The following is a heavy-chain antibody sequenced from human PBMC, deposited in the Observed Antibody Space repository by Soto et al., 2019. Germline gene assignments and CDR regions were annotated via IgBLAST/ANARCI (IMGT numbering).Heavy chain of an antibody. J-gene: IGHJ6*02. CDR3: AKDGHCSSTSCSPYYYYYGMDV. V-gene: IGHV3-30*18. CDR1: GFTFSSYG. Sequence: QVQLVESGGGVVQPGRSLRLSCAASGFTFSSYGMHWVRQAQGKGLEWVAVISYDGSNKYYADSVKGRFTISRDNSKNTLYLQMNSLRSEDTAVYYCAKDGHCSSTSCSPYYYYYGMDVWGQGTTVTVSS. D-gene: IGHD2-2*01. CDR2: ISYDGSNK.